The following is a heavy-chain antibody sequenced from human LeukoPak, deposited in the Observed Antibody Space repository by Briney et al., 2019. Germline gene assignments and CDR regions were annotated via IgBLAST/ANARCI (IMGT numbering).Heavy chain of an antibody. V-gene: IGHV1-46*01. J-gene: IGHJ4*02. CDR2: INPSGGST. CDR3: ARVHRFLEWFEGGGFDY. CDR1: GYTFTSYY. D-gene: IGHD3-3*01. Sequence: ASVKVSCKASGYTFTSYYMHWVRQAPGQGLEWMGIINPSGGSTSYAQKFQGRVTMTRDTSTSTVYMELSSLRSEDTAVYYCARVHRFLEWFEGGGFDYWGQGTLVTVSS.